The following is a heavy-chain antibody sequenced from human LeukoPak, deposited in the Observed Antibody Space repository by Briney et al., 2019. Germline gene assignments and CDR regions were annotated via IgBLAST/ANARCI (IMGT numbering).Heavy chain of an antibody. CDR2: ISWNSGSI. J-gene: IGHJ4*02. CDR1: GFTFDDYA. V-gene: IGHV3-9*01. D-gene: IGHD5-24*01. CDR3: AKDFEMATTTPYFDY. Sequence: PGRSLRLSCAASGFTFDDYAMHWVRQAPGKGLEWVSGISWNSGSIGYADSVKGRFTISRDNAKNSLYLQMNSLRAEDTALYYCAKDFEMATTTPYFDYWGQGTLVTVSS.